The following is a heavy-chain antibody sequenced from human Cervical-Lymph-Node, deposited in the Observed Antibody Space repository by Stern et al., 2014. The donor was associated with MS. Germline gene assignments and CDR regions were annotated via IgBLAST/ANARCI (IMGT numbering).Heavy chain of an antibody. CDR2: TSTSGNTI. V-gene: IGHV3-11*01. CDR3: ARGEGCGVPTVQFDD. D-gene: IGHD4-11*01. CDR1: GFIFSDFY. J-gene: IGHJ4*02. Sequence: VQLIESGGGLVKPGGSLRLSCAASGFIFSDFYMSWIRQAPGKGLEFVAYTSTSGNTIYYADSVKGRFTISRDNAKNSLDLQMSSLKAEDTAVYYCARGEGCGVPTVQFDDWGQGTLVTVSA.